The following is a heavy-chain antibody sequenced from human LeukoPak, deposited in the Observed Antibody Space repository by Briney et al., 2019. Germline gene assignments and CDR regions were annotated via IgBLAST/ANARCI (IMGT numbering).Heavy chain of an antibody. V-gene: IGHV4-31*03. Sequence: PSQTLSLTCTVSGGSISSGGYYWSWIRQHPGKGLEWIGYIYYSGSTYYNPSLKSRVTISVDTSKNQFSLKLSSVTAADTAVYYCAVYYYDSSGYYTLFDYWGQGTLVTVSS. CDR2: IYYSGST. CDR3: AVYYYDSSGYYTLFDY. CDR1: GGSISSGGYY. D-gene: IGHD3-22*01. J-gene: IGHJ4*02.